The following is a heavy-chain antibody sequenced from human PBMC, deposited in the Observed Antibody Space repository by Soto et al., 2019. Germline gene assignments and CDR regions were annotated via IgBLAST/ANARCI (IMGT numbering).Heavy chain of an antibody. J-gene: IGHJ4*02. V-gene: IGHV1-46*01. CDR3: ARDRLRYDCWSGYYTPEWGY. CDR2: INPSGGST. Sequence: ASVKVSCKASGYTFTSYYMHWVRQAPGQGLEWMGIINPSGGSTSYAQKFQGRVTMTRDTSTSTVYMELSSLRSEDTAVYYCARDRLRYDCWSGYYTPEWGYWGQGTLVTVSS. CDR1: GYTFTSYY. D-gene: IGHD3-3*01.